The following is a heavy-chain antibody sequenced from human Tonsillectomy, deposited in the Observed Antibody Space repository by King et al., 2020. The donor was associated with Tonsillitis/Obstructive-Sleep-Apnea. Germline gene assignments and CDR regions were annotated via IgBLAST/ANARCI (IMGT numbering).Heavy chain of an antibody. J-gene: IGHJ4*02. D-gene: IGHD2-2*02. CDR2: ISSSGSTI. CDR1: GFTFSSYE. CDR3: ARDRRGYCSSTSCYTRSYFDY. V-gene: IGHV3-48*03. Sequence: DVQLVESGGGLVQPGGSLRLSCAASGFTFSSYEMNWVRQAPGKGLEWVSYISSSGSTIYYADSVKGPFTISRDNAKNSLYLHMNSLRAEDTAVYYCARDRRGYCSSTSCYTRSYFDYWGQGTLVTVSS.